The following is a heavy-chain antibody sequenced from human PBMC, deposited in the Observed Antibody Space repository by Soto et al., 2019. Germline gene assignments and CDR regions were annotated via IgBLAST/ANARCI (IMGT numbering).Heavy chain of an antibody. V-gene: IGHV4-31*03. CDR3: ARDGPKGGYFDY. Sequence: PSETLSLTCTVSGGSVSSGTYYWTWIRQHPGKGLEWIGYIYHSVSTYYNPSLKSRVTISLDTPKNQFSLNLNSVTAADTAVYYCARDGPKGGYFDYWGQGTLVTVSS. CDR1: GGSVSSGTYY. CDR2: IYHSVST. J-gene: IGHJ4*02.